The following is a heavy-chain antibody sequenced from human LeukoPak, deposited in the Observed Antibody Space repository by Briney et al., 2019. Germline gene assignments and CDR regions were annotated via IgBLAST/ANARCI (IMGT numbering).Heavy chain of an antibody. J-gene: IGHJ4*02. Sequence: GESLKISCKGSGYSFTSYWIGWVRQMPGKGLEWMGIIYPGDSDTRYSPSVQGQVTISADKSISTAYLQWSSLKASDTAMYYCARQGYSYGVPPDYWGQGTLVTVSS. CDR2: IYPGDSDT. D-gene: IGHD5-18*01. CDR1: GYSFTSYW. CDR3: ARQGYSYGVPPDY. V-gene: IGHV5-51*01.